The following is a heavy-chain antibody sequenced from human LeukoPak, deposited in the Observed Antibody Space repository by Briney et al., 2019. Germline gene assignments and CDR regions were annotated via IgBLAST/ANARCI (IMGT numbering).Heavy chain of an antibody. CDR1: GYSFTAYW. CDR2: FFPGASDT. CDR3: ARQPTTVTTRDAFDI. J-gene: IGHJ3*02. Sequence: GESLKTSWKHSGYSFTAYWCGWVRRMPGKGLEWMRIFFPGASDTRYSPSFQGQVTISADKSISTAYLQWSSLKASDTAMYYCARQPTTVTTRDAFDIWGQGTMVTVSS. D-gene: IGHD4-17*01. V-gene: IGHV5-51*01.